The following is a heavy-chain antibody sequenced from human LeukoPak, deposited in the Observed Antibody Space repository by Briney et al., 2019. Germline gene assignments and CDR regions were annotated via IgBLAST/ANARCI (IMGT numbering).Heavy chain of an antibody. CDR1: GGSLNSYY. J-gene: IGHJ3*01. Sequence: SETLSLTCTVSGGSLNSYYWSWIRQPPEKRLEWIGYISFTGGEINYNPSLKSRLTLSFDTSKHQFSLMLTSVTAADTAIYYCARQPGGTAAFDVWAQGTMVTVSS. CDR3: ARQPGGTAAFDV. CDR2: ISFTGGEI. V-gene: IGHV4-59*08. D-gene: IGHD1-14*01.